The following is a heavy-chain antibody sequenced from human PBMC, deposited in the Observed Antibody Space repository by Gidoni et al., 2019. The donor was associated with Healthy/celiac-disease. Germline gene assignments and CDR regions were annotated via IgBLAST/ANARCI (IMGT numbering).Heavy chain of an antibody. CDR3: ARHPGVAALGWFDP. CDR1: GFTVSSYS. CDR2: ISSSSSTI. Sequence: EVQLVESGGGLVQPGGSLRLSCAASGFTVSSYSMNWVRQAPGKGLEWVSYISSSSSTIYYADSVKGRFTISRDNAKNSLYLQMNSLRDEDTAVYYCARHPGVAALGWFDPWGQGTLVTVSS. D-gene: IGHD6-13*01. J-gene: IGHJ5*02. V-gene: IGHV3-48*02.